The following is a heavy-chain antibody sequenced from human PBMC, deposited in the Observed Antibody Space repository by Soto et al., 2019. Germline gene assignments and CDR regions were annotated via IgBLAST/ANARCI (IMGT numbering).Heavy chain of an antibody. V-gene: IGHV3-48*01. D-gene: IGHD3-22*01. J-gene: IGHJ3*02. CDR2: ISSSSSTI. CDR3: ARDSNYYDSSGYWAGDAFDI. Sequence: PGGSLRLSCAASGFTFSSYSMNWVRQAPGKGLEWVSYISSSSSTIYYADSVKGRFTISRDNAKNSLYLQMNSLRAEDTAVYYCARDSNYYDSSGYWAGDAFDIWGQGTMVTVSS. CDR1: GFTFSSYS.